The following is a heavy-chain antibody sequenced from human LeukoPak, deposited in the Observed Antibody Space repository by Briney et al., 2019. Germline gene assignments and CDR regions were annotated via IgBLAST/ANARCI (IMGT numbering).Heavy chain of an antibody. D-gene: IGHD1-26*01. CDR2: INHSGST. CDR3: ARARGRSTPYYYYYYYMDV. J-gene: IGHJ6*03. Sequence: SETLSLTCAVYGGSFSGYYWSWIRQPPGKGLEWIGEINHSGSTNYNPSLKSRVTISVDTSKNQFSPKLSSVTAADTAVYYCARARGRSTPYYYYYYYMDVWGKGTTVTVSS. CDR1: GGSFSGYY. V-gene: IGHV4-34*01.